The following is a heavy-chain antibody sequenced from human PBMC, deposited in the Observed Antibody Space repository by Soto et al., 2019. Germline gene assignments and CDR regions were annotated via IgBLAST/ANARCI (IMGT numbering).Heavy chain of an antibody. CDR3: ARGNGGFWTGKGAFDI. V-gene: IGHV4-34*01. CDR2: INHSGST. Sequence: SETLSLTCAVYGGSFSGYYWSWIRQPPGKGLEWIGEINHSGSTNYNPSLKSRVTISVDTSKNQFSLKLSSVTAADTAVYYCARGNGGFWTGKGAFDIWGQGTMVTVSS. CDR1: GGSFSGYY. D-gene: IGHD3-3*01. J-gene: IGHJ3*02.